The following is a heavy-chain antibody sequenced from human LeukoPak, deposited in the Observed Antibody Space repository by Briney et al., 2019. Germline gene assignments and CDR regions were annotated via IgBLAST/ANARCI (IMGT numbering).Heavy chain of an antibody. Sequence: GASVKDSCKASGYTFTSYGINWLRQARGQGVEWMGWISDYNGNTKYAQKLQVSVTMTTDTSRSTDYMELTGIKSDDKAVYYCARDLRFGAFDYWGQGTLVTVSS. CDR2: ISDYNGNT. V-gene: IGHV1-18*01. J-gene: IGHJ4*02. CDR1: GYTFTSYG. D-gene: IGHD3-10*01. CDR3: ARDLRFGAFDY.